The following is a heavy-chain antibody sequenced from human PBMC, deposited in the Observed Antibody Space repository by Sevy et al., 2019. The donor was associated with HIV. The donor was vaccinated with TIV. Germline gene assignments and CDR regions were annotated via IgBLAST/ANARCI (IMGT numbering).Heavy chain of an antibody. Sequence: GGSLRLSCAASGLILSNYGMHWVRQAPGKGLEWVAVIWRDGTNKFYADSVKGRFTFSRDDSKSTLFLQMNSLRADDTAIYYCAREQGPFDAFDIWGQGTMVTVSS. CDR1: GLILSNYG. CDR3: AREQGPFDAFDI. V-gene: IGHV3-33*01. J-gene: IGHJ3*02. CDR2: IWRDGTNK.